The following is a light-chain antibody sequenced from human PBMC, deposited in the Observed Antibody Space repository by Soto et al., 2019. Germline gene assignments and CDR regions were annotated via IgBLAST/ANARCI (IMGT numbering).Light chain of an antibody. CDR2: ETK. Sequence: QSVLTQPPSVSGAPGQRVTISCTGSASNFGAGYDVHWYQQIPVTAPKLLIFETKRRSSGVPDRFSASKSGTSASLAITGLQTEDEAHYYCQSYDNSLRGWVFGGGTKLTVL. CDR3: QSYDNSLRGWV. V-gene: IGLV1-40*01. J-gene: IGLJ3*02. CDR1: ASNFGAGYD.